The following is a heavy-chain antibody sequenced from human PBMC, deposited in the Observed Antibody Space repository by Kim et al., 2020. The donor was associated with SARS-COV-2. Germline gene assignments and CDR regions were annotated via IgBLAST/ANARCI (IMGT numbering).Heavy chain of an antibody. V-gene: IGHV1-69*13. CDR3: AREGAWGGDTYYYYMDV. Sequence: SVKVSCKASGGTFSSYAISWVRQAPGQGLEWMGGIIPIFGTANYAQKFQGRVTITADESTSTAYMELSSLRSEDTAVYYCAREGAWGGDTYYYYMDVWGKGTTVTVSS. D-gene: IGHD7-27*01. CDR2: IIPIFGTA. CDR1: GGTFSSYA. J-gene: IGHJ6*03.